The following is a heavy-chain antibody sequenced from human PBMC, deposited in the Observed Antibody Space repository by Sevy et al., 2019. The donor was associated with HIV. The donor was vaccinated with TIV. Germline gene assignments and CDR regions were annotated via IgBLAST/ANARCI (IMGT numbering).Heavy chain of an antibody. Sequence: GGSLRLSCAASGFTFSNAWMNWVRQAPGKGLEWVGRIKSKTDGGTTDYAAPVKGRFTISRDDSKNTLYLQMNSLKTEDTAVYYCTTDWRYYYDSSGYYPLADFDYWGQGTLVTDSS. CDR3: TTDWRYYYDSSGYYPLADFDY. CDR2: IKSKTDGGTT. V-gene: IGHV3-15*07. CDR1: GFTFSNAW. D-gene: IGHD3-22*01. J-gene: IGHJ4*02.